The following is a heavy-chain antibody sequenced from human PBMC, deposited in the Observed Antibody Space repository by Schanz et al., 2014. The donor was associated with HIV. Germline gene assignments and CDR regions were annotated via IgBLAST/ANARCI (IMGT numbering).Heavy chain of an antibody. D-gene: IGHD6-19*01. Sequence: EVQLLESGGGLVQPGGSLRLSCAASGLTFSDYAMTWVRQGAGKGLEWVSVISGSGFTTYYADSVQGRFTISRDNSKNTLYLQMSSLRVEDTAVYFCAKDGPGIAVAGTGYFDYWGQGTLVTVSS. V-gene: IGHV3-23*01. CDR1: GLTFSDYA. CDR3: AKDGPGIAVAGTGYFDY. CDR2: ISGSGFTT. J-gene: IGHJ4*02.